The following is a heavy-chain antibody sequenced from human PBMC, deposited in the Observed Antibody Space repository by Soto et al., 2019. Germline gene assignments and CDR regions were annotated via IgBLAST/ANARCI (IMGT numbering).Heavy chain of an antibody. CDR1: GYTFTSYG. J-gene: IGHJ6*02. CDR2: ISAYNGNT. V-gene: IGHV1-18*01. Sequence: QVQLVQSGAEVKKPGASVKVSCKASGYTFTSYGISWVRQAPGQGLEWMGWISAYNGNTNYAQKRQGRVTMTTDTSTSTADMELRSLRSDDTAVYYCARYTGVVPAAMSFKDYYYGMDVWGQGTTVTVSS. CDR3: ARYTGVVPAAMSFKDYYYGMDV. D-gene: IGHD2-2*01.